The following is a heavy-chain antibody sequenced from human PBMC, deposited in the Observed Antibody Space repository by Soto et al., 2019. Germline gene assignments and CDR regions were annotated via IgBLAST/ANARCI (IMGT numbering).Heavy chain of an antibody. CDR2: IYPGDSDT. D-gene: IGHD3-9*01. CDR3: AITTISDYYYYMDV. V-gene: IGHV5-51*01. J-gene: IGHJ6*03. Sequence: PGESLKISWKGSGXSFTSYWIGWVRQMTGKGLVWLWLIYPGDSDTSYSPSFQGQVTISADKSISTAYLQWSSLKASDTAMYYCAITTISDYYYYMDVWGKGTTVTVS. CDR1: GXSFTSYW.